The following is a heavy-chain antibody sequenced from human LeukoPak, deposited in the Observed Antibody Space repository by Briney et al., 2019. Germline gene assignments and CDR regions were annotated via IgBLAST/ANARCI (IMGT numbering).Heavy chain of an antibody. CDR1: GFTFSSYG. Sequence: PGGSLRLSCAASGFTFSSYGMHWVRQAPGKGLEWVAVIWYDGSNKYYADSVKGRFTISRDNSENTLYLQMNSLRAEDTAVYYCAKALLTYTAMVPIGYWGQGTLVTVSS. CDR2: IWYDGSNK. J-gene: IGHJ4*02. CDR3: AKALLTYTAMVPIGY. V-gene: IGHV3-33*06. D-gene: IGHD5-18*01.